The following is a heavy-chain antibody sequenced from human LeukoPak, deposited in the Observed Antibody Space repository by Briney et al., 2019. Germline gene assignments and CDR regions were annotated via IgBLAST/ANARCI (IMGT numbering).Heavy chain of an antibody. Sequence: ASVKVSCKTSGYTFTGYYMHWARQAPGQGLEWMGWIDPNSGGTNYAQRFQGRVTMTRDTSISTVYMELSSLRSDDTAVYYCAKDLGSGSYQPSDYWGQGTLVTVSS. J-gene: IGHJ4*02. CDR3: AKDLGSGSYQPSDY. CDR2: IDPNSGGT. V-gene: IGHV1-2*02. CDR1: GYTFTGYY. D-gene: IGHD1-26*01.